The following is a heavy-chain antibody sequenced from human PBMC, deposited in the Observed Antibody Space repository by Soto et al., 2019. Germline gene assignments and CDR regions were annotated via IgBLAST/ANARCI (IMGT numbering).Heavy chain of an antibody. CDR2: ISSNSAYI. Sequence: PGGSLRRSCAASGCTFRSFTMNWVRQAPGKGLEWVSTISSNSAYIYYTDALGGRFTISRDNAKNSLHLQMNSLRAEDTAVYYCTRDASRDSSARGWFDPWGPGTLVTVSS. CDR1: GCTFRSFT. J-gene: IGHJ5*02. V-gene: IGHV3-21*01. D-gene: IGHD6-13*01. CDR3: TRDASRDSSARGWFDP.